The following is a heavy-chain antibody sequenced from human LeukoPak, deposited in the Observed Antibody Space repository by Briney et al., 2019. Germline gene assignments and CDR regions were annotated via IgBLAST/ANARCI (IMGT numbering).Heavy chain of an antibody. J-gene: IGHJ4*02. V-gene: IGHV3-49*03. D-gene: IGHD3-3*01. Sequence: GGSLRLSCTASGFTFNEYAMSWFRQVPGKGLEWVGFIRSKGSGGTIEYAASVKGRFTLSRDDSKSIVSLQMNSLQSEDTAVYYCVKGRTRADSWGQGTLVTVSS. CDR2: IRSKGSGGTI. CDR1: GFTFNEYA. CDR3: VKGRTRADS.